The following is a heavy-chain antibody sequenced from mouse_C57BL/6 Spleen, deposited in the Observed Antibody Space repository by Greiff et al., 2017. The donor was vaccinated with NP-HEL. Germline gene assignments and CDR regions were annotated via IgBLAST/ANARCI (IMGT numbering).Heavy chain of an antibody. V-gene: IGHV5-16*01. CDR2: INYDGSST. CDR3: ARGGYYGSSSYWYFDV. J-gene: IGHJ1*03. Sequence: DVMLVESEGGLVQPGSSMKLSCTASGFTFSDYYMAWVRQVPEKGLEWVANINYDGSSTYYLDSLKSRFIISRDNAKNILYLQMSSLKSEDTATYYCARGGYYGSSSYWYFDVWGTGTTVTVSS. CDR1: GFTFSDYY. D-gene: IGHD1-1*01.